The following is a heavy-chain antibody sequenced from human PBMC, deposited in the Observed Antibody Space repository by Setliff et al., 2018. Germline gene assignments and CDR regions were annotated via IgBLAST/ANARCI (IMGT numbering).Heavy chain of an antibody. CDR1: GGSISSSSYY. D-gene: IGHD3-3*01. Sequence: SETLSLTCTVSGGSISSSSYYWGWIRQPPGKGLEWIGEINHSGSTNYNPSLKSRVTISVDTSKNQFSLKLSSVTAADTAVYYCAREGRVLQFLEWLGNYYYYGMDVWGQGTTVTVSS. V-gene: IGHV4-39*07. CDR3: AREGRVLQFLEWLGNYYYYGMDV. J-gene: IGHJ6*02. CDR2: INHSGST.